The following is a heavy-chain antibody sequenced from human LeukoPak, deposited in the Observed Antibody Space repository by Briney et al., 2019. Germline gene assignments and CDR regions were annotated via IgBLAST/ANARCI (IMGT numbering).Heavy chain of an antibody. CDR2: ISYSGST. Sequence: PSETLSLTCTVSDGSISSWYWSWIRQSPGKGLEWIGYISYSGSTKYNPSLKSRVTISADTSKNQFSLKLTSVTAADTAVYYCARVSGYDWESFYDYWGQGTLVTVSS. CDR3: ARVSGYDWESFYDY. J-gene: IGHJ4*02. D-gene: IGHD5-12*01. CDR1: DGSISSWY. V-gene: IGHV4-59*01.